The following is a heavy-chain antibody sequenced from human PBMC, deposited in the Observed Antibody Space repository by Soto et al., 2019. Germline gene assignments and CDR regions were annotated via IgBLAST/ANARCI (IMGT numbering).Heavy chain of an antibody. CDR2: ISAYNGNT. D-gene: IGHD6-19*01. CDR3: ARVSIAVADYYFDY. CDR1: CYTFPSYG. V-gene: IGHV1-18*04. J-gene: IGHJ4*02. Sequence: SVEVSFKASCYTFPSYGISWVRQAPGQGLEWMGWISAYNGNTNYAQKLQGRVTMTTDTSTSTAYMELRSLRSDDTAVYYCARVSIAVADYYFDYWGQGTLVTVSS.